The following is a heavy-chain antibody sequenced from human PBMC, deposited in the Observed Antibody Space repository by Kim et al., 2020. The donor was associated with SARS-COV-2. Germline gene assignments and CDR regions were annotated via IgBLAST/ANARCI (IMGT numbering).Heavy chain of an antibody. V-gene: IGHV4-59*08. J-gene: IGHJ4*02. D-gene: IGHD3-22*01. CDR2: IYYSGST. Sequence: SETLSLTCTVSGGSISSYYWSWIRQPPGKGLEWIGYIYYSGSTNYNPSLKSRVTISVDTSKNQFSLKLSSVTAADTAVYYCARRGARGYYDSSGYYRTVYYFDYWGQGTLVTVSS. CDR1: GGSISSYY. CDR3: ARRGARGYYDSSGYYRTVYYFDY.